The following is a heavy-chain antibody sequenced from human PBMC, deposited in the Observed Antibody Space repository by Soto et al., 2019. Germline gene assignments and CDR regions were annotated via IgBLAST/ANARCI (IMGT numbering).Heavy chain of an antibody. CDR1: GFTFSSYS. Sequence: PGGSLRLCCAASGFTFSSYSMNWVRQAPGKGLEWVSYISSSSSTIYYADSVKGRFTISRDNAKNSLYLQMNSMRAEDTSVYYCARDRRGSSTPTPLITNWFAPGGQGTLVTVSS. D-gene: IGHD6-13*01. CDR3: ARDRRGSSTPTPLITNWFAP. CDR2: ISSSSSTI. V-gene: IGHV3-48*01. J-gene: IGHJ5*02.